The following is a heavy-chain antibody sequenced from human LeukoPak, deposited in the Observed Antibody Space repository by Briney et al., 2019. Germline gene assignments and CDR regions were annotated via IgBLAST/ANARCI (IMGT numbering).Heavy chain of an antibody. CDR2: ISSSGSTI. J-gene: IGHJ4*02. V-gene: IGHV3-48*03. Sequence: PGGSLRLSCAASGFIFSNYNMNWVRQAPGKGLEWVSYISSSGSTIYYADSVKGRFTISRDNAKNSLYLQMNSLRAEDTAVYYCARDPYYGDYVVWGQGTLVTVSS. CDR3: ARDPYYGDYVV. D-gene: IGHD4-17*01. CDR1: GFIFSNYN.